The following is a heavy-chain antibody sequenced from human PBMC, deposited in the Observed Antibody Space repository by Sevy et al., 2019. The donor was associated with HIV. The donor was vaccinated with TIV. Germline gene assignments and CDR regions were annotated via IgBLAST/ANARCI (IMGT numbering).Heavy chain of an antibody. CDR1: GFTFSSYA. Sequence: GSLRLSCAASGFTFSSYAMNWVRQAPGKGLEWVAVISYDGSNKYYADSVKGRFTISRDNSKNTLYLQMNSLRAEDTAVYYCARSYCGGDCYWDYYYYGMDVWGQGTTVTVSS. CDR3: ARSYCGGDCYWDYYYYGMDV. J-gene: IGHJ6*02. D-gene: IGHD2-21*02. CDR2: ISYDGSNK. V-gene: IGHV3-30*04.